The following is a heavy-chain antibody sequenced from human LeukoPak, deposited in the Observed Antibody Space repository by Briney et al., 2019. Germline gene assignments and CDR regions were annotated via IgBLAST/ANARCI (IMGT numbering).Heavy chain of an antibody. Sequence: SETLSLTCTVSGGSISSSSYYWGWIRQPPGTGLEWIGSIYYSGSTYYNPSLKSRVTISVDTSKNQFSLKLSSVTAADTAVYYCAAGYYDSSGPGNYFDYWGQGTLVTVSS. V-gene: IGHV4-39*01. CDR1: GGSISSSSYY. CDR2: IYYSGST. CDR3: AAGYYDSSGPGNYFDY. J-gene: IGHJ4*02. D-gene: IGHD3-22*01.